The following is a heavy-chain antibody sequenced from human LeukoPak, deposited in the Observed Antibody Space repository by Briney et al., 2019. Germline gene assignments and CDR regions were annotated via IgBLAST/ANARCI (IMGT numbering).Heavy chain of an antibody. Sequence: PGGPLRLSCAASGFTFSSYAMSWVRQAPGKGLEWVSAISGSGGSTYYADSVKGRFTISRDNSKNTLYLQMNSLRAEDTAVYYCAKTGGAEGYYDYVWGSYRYHPNFDYWGQGTLVTVSS. CDR2: ISGSGGST. CDR3: AKTGGAEGYYDYVWGSYRYHPNFDY. D-gene: IGHD3-16*02. J-gene: IGHJ4*02. V-gene: IGHV3-23*01. CDR1: GFTFSSYA.